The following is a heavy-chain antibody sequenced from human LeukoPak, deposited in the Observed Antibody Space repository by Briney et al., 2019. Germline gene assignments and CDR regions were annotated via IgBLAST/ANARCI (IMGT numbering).Heavy chain of an antibody. J-gene: IGHJ4*02. V-gene: IGHV4-34*01. CDR1: GGSSSGYY. CDR3: ARHSYDYVWGSYRYSGTSGYFDY. Sequence: KPSETLSLTCAVYGGSSSGYYWSWIRQPPGKGLEWIGEINHSGSTNYSPSLKSRVTISVDTSKNQFSLKLSSVTAADTAVYYCARHSYDYVWGSYRYSGTSGYFDYWGQGTLVTVSS. CDR2: INHSGST. D-gene: IGHD3-16*02.